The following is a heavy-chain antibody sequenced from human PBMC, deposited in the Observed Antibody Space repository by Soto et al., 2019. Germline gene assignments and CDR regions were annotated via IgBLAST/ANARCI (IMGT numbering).Heavy chain of an antibody. V-gene: IGHV1-69*13. J-gene: IGHJ4*02. D-gene: IGHD3-22*01. Sequence: SVKVSCKASGGTFSSYAISWVRQAPGQGLEWMGGIIPIFGTANYAQKFQGRVTITADESTSTAYMELSSLRSEDTAVYYCAREGYYYDSTDLGYWGQGTLVTVSS. CDR2: IIPIFGTA. CDR1: GGTFSSYA. CDR3: AREGYYYDSTDLGY.